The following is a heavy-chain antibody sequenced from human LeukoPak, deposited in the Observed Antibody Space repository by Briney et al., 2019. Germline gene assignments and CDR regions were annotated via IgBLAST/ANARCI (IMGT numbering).Heavy chain of an antibody. CDR1: GFIFSTYS. V-gene: IGHV3-21*01. J-gene: IGHJ4*02. Sequence: AGSLRLSCAASGFIFSTYSMNWVRQAPGKGLEWVSSISGSSTYIYYADSVKGRFTISRDNAKNSLYLQMNSLRAEDTAVYYCARDRFGDYNFDYWGQGTLVTVSS. D-gene: IGHD4-17*01. CDR3: ARDRFGDYNFDY. CDR2: ISGSSTYI.